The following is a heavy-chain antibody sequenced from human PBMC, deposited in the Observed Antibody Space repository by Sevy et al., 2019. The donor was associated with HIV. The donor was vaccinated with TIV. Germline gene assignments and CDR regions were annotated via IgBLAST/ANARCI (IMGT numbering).Heavy chain of an antibody. CDR1: GFTFDDYT. D-gene: IGHD2-15*01. V-gene: IGHV3-43*01. CDR3: AKDISGEGYLGSGYFDY. J-gene: IGHJ4*02. CDR2: ITWDGGST. Sequence: GGSLRLSCAASGFTFDDYTMNWVRQAPGKGLEWVSLITWDGGSTYYADSVKGRFTISRDNSKNSLYLQMNSLRTGDTALYYCAKDISGEGYLGSGYFDYWGQGTLVTVSS.